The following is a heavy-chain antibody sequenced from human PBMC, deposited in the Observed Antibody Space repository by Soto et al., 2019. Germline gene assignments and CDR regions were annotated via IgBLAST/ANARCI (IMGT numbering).Heavy chain of an antibody. J-gene: IGHJ4*02. CDR3: AKAPMRFDD. CDR1: GFIFNSYA. V-gene: IGHV3-23*01. CDR2: ISGSGYST. Sequence: PGGSLRLSCAASGFIFNSYALSWVRQAPGKGLEWVSGISGSGYSTYYADSVKGRFTISRGNSKNKLYLQMNSLRADDTAVYYCAKAPMRFDDWGQGTLVTVSS.